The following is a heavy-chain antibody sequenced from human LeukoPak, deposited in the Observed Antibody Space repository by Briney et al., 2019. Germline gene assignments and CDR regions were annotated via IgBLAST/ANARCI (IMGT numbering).Heavy chain of an antibody. CDR2: IYNTAHT. V-gene: IGHV4-30-2*01. CDR3: VRGSNWFDS. CDR1: GVSMSDAGYS. D-gene: IGHD3-10*01. J-gene: IGHJ5*01. Sequence: SETLSLTCAVSGVSMSDAGYSWSWVRQPPGQGLEWIGYIYNTAHTQYNPSLQGRATISVDRSKTHFSLKLDSVTAADTAVYYCVRGSNWFDSWGQGALVTVSS.